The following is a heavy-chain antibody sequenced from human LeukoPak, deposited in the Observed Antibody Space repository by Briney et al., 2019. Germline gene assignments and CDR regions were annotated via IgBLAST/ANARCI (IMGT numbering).Heavy chain of an antibody. J-gene: IGHJ6*03. CDR2: ISSSSSYI. CDR1: GFTFSSYS. CDR3: ARVRSSSWYYYYYYMDV. D-gene: IGHD6-13*01. V-gene: IGHV3-21*01. Sequence: PGGSLRLSCAASGFTFSSYSMNWVRQAPGKGLEWVSSISSSSSYIYYADSVKGRFTISRDNAKNSLYLQMNSLRVEDTAVYYCARVRSSSWYYYYYYMDVWGKGTTVTV.